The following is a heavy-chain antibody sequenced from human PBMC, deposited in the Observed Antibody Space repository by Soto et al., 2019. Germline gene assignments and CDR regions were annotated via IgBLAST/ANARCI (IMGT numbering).Heavy chain of an antibody. CDR3: ARGPMSDWPLCSH. V-gene: IGHV4-34*01. J-gene: IGHJ4*02. Sequence: QVQVKQWGAGVLKPSETLSLTCGVYGGSFSGYYWTWLRQPPGKGLEWIGEISHSGSTDYNPSLWGRVTISIDASKNQLSLNLHSVTAADTAVYYCARGPMSDWPLCSHWGQGILVTVSS. CDR2: ISHSGST. CDR1: GGSFSGYY. D-gene: IGHD3-10*02.